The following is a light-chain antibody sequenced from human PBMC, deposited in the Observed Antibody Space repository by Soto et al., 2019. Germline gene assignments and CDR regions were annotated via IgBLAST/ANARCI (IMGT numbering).Light chain of an antibody. V-gene: IGKV1-33*01. Sequence: DIQMTQSPSSLSASVGDIVTITCQATHDISNFLNWYQQRPGKAPRLLIYDASNLQTGVPSRFSGSGSGTDFTFSISNLQPEDLATYYCQQYDSFPISFGQGTRLDLK. CDR2: DAS. CDR1: HDISNF. CDR3: QQYDSFPIS. J-gene: IGKJ5*01.